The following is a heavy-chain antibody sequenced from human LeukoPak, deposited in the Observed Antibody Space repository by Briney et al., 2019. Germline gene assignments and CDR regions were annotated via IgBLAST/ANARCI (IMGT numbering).Heavy chain of an antibody. CDR1: GSSLSTSGVG. D-gene: IGHD1-14*01. Sequence: SGPTLVKPTQSLTLTCTLFGSSLSTSGVGVGWIRQPPGKALEWLALIYWNDDKRYSPSLKSRLTITKDTSKYQVVLTMTNMDPVDTATYYCAQWRALTHFDYWGQGTLVTVSS. J-gene: IGHJ4*02. CDR3: AQWRALTHFDY. CDR2: IYWNDDK. V-gene: IGHV2-5*01.